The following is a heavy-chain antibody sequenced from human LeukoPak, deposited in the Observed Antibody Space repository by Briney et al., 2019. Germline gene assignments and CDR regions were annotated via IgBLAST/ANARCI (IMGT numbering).Heavy chain of an antibody. CDR2: ISSLSTYI. J-gene: IGHJ4*02. CDR3: ARESSGDGYNYDY. D-gene: IGHD5-24*01. CDR1: GFAFSSYS. V-gene: IGHV3-21*01. Sequence: GGSLRLSCAASGFAFSSYSMNWVRQAPGKGLEWVSHISSLSTYIYYTDSVKGRFTISRDNANNSLYLQMNSLRAEDTAVYYCARESSGDGYNYDYWGQGTLVTVSS.